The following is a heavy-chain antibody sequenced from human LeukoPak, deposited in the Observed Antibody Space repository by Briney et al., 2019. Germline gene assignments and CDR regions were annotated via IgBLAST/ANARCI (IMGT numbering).Heavy chain of an antibody. CDR1: GGSISSYY. Sequence: LETLSLTCTVSGGSISSYYWSWIRQPPGKGLEWIGYIYYSGSTNYNPSLKSRVTISVDTSKNQFSLKLSSVTAADTAVYYCARGLDYYYDSSGYYYFDYWGQGTLVTVSS. D-gene: IGHD3-22*01. CDR2: IYYSGST. V-gene: IGHV4-59*01. CDR3: ARGLDYYYDSSGYYYFDY. J-gene: IGHJ4*02.